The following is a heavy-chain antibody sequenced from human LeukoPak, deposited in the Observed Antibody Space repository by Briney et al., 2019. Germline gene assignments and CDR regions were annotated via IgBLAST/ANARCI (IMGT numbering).Heavy chain of an antibody. CDR1: GGSISTSSYY. CDR2: IFYSGTT. V-gene: IGHV4-39*01. Sequence: SETLSLTCTVSGGSISTSSYYWGWIRQPPGKGLGWIGSIFYSGTTYHNPSLKSRVTISVDTSKNQFSLKLRSVTAADTSVYYCARLLSSDWYKGAFDIWGQGTMVTVSS. D-gene: IGHD6-19*01. J-gene: IGHJ3*02. CDR3: ARLLSSDWYKGAFDI.